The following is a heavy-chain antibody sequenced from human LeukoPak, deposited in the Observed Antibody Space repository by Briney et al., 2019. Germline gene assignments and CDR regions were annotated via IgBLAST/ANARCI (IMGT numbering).Heavy chain of an antibody. CDR1: GDSISGNLYF. D-gene: IGHD3-22*01. CDR2: IYASGAA. J-gene: IGHJ5*02. V-gene: IGHV4-61*02. Sequence: SQTLSLTCTVSGDSISGNLYFWSWIRPTAGKGLDWIGRIYASGAASYNTSLKSRVTISVDTSKNQYFLKLKSVTAADTAVYYCARESVYYYGPFDPWGQGTRVIVSS. CDR3: ARESVYYYGPFDP.